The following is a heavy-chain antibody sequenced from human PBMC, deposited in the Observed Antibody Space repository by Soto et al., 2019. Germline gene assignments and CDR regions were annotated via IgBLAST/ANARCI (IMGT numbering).Heavy chain of an antibody. V-gene: IGHV3-74*01. CDR1: GFTFSSYW. J-gene: IGHJ5*02. CDR3: ARRGQEGPGLAH. Sequence: EVQLVEAGGKLVQPGGSLRLSCAASGFTFSSYWMHWVRQAPGKGLVWLSRINTDGSSTSYVDSVKGRFTISRDNAKNTLYLQLNSLSVEDTAVYYCARRGQEGPGLAHWGQGTLVTVSS. CDR2: INTDGSST.